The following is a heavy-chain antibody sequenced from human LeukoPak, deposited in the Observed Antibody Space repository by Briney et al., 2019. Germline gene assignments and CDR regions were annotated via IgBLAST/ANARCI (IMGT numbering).Heavy chain of an antibody. J-gene: IGHJ3*02. CDR3: TRDAFSWVIDAFDI. CDR2: IRSRAYGGTT. Sequence: GGSLRLSCTASGFTFGDYAMSWFRQAPGKGLEWVGFIRSRAYGGTTEYAAPVKGRFTISRDDSKSIAYLQMNSLKTEDTAVYYCTRDAFSWVIDAFDIWGQGTMVTVSS. D-gene: IGHD1-26*01. V-gene: IGHV3-49*03. CDR1: GFTFGDYA.